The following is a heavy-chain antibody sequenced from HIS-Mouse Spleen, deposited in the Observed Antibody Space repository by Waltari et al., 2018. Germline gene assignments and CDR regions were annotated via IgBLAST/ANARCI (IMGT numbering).Heavy chain of an antibody. D-gene: IGHD6-13*01. Sequence: QLQLQESGPGLVKPSETLSLTCTVPGGSSSSSSYDWGWIRQPPGKGLEWIGCIDYRGSTYYNPSLKSRVTISVDTSKNQVSLKLSSVTAADTAVYYCAREIPYSSSWYDWYFDLWGRGTLVTVSS. CDR1: GGSSSSSSYD. CDR2: IDYRGST. J-gene: IGHJ2*01. CDR3: AREIPYSSSWYDWYFDL. V-gene: IGHV4-39*07.